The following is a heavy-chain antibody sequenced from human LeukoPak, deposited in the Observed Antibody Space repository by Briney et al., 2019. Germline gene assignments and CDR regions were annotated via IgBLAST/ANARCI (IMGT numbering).Heavy chain of an antibody. Sequence: ASVKVSCKVSGYTLTELSMHWVRQAPGKGLEWMGGFDPEDGETIYAQKFQGRVTMTEDTSTDTAYMELSSLRSEDTAAYYCATEGRQLLWYDYWGQGTLVTVSS. V-gene: IGHV1-24*01. CDR3: ATEGRQLLWYDY. J-gene: IGHJ4*02. D-gene: IGHD3-10*01. CDR2: FDPEDGET. CDR1: GYTLTELS.